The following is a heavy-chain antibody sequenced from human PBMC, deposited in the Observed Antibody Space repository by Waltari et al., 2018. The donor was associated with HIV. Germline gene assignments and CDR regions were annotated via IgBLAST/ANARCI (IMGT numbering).Heavy chain of an antibody. J-gene: IGHJ3*02. V-gene: IGHV4-4*07. Sequence: QVQLQESGPGLVKASETLSLTCTDSGGSISSYYWSWIRQPAGKGLEWIGRLYTSGSTNYNSAPKRRVTMSIDTSKNQFFLKLSSVTAADTAVYYCAREYCSSTSCSPNGRLGAFDIWGQGTMVTVSS. D-gene: IGHD2-2*01. CDR2: LYTSGST. CDR3: AREYCSSTSCSPNGRLGAFDI. CDR1: GGSISSYY.